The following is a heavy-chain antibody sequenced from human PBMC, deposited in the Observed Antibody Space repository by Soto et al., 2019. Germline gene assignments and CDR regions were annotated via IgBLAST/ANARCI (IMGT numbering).Heavy chain of an antibody. D-gene: IGHD3-9*01. CDR2: IYYSGST. CDR1: GGSISSSSYY. CDR3: ARHVVLNDILTGLGLSYYYYGMDV. V-gene: IGHV4-39*01. Sequence: QLQLQESGPGLVKPSETLSLTCTVSGGSISSSSYYWGWIRQPPGKGLEWIGSIYYSGSTYYNPSLKSRVTISVDTSKNQFSLKLSSVTAADTAVYYCARHVVLNDILTGLGLSYYYYGMDVWGQGTTVTVSS. J-gene: IGHJ6*02.